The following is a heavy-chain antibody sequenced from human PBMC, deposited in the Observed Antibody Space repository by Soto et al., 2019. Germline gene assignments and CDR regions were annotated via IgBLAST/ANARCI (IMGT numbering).Heavy chain of an antibody. D-gene: IGHD2-15*01. CDR2: IIPIFGTA. Sequence: GASVKVSCKASGGTFSSYAISWVRQAPGQGLEWMGGIIPIFGTADYAQKFQGRVTITADESTSTAYMELSSLRSEDTAVYYCASVETQRYYSGMDVWGQGTTVTVSS. V-gene: IGHV1-69*13. J-gene: IGHJ6*02. CDR1: GGTFSSYA. CDR3: ASVETQRYYSGMDV.